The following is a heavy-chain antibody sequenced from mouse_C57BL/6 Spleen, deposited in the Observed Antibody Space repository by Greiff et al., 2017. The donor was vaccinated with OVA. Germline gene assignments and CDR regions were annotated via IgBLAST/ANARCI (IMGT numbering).Heavy chain of an antibody. CDR1: GYTFTSYG. CDR2: IYPRSGNT. CDR3: AKDYDEAFAY. Sequence: VQLQESGAELARPGASVKLSCKASGYTFTSYGISWVKQRTGQGLEWIGEIYPRSGNTYYNEKFKGKATLTADKSSSTAYMELRSLTSEDSAVYFCAKDYDEAFAYWGQGTLVTVSA. D-gene: IGHD2-4*01. V-gene: IGHV1-81*01. J-gene: IGHJ3*01.